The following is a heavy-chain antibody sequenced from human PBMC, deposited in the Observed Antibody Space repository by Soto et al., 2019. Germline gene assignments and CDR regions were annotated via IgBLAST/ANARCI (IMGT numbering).Heavy chain of an antibody. Sequence: QVQLQESGPGLVKPSQTLSLTCTVSGGSISSGGYYWSWIRQHPGKGLEWIGYIYYSGSTYYNPSLKRRVTRPVDTSKNQFALKLSSVTAADTAVYYCARKDTAMAGTFDYWGQGTLVTVSS. CDR3: ARKDTAMAGTFDY. D-gene: IGHD5-18*01. J-gene: IGHJ4*02. CDR1: GGSISSGGYY. CDR2: IYYSGST. V-gene: IGHV4-31*03.